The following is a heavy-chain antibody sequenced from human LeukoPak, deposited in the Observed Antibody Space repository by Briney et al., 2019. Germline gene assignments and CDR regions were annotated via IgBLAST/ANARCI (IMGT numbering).Heavy chain of an antibody. V-gene: IGHV4-39*07. CDR1: GGSISSSSYY. Sequence: SETLSLTCTVSGGSISSSSYYWGWIRQPPGKGLEWIGSIYYSGSTYYNPSLRSRVTMSVDTSKNQFSLKLNSVTAVDTAVYYCARKPDSMNWFDPWGQGTLVTVSS. D-gene: IGHD1-14*01. CDR3: ARKPDSMNWFDP. CDR2: IYYSGST. J-gene: IGHJ5*02.